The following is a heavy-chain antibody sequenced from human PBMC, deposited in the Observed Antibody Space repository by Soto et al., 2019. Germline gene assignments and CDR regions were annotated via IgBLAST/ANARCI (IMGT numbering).Heavy chain of an antibody. CDR2: IYYSGST. Sequence: SETQSLTCSVSGDSIVGSYWSWIRQSPGKGLEWIGFIYYSGSTEYNPSLKSRVTMSVDTSKNQFSLKLGSVTAADTAVYFCAKYRRTDAEGYTFDYWGQGALVTVSS. V-gene: IGHV4-59*12. J-gene: IGHJ4*02. CDR1: GDSIVGSY. D-gene: IGHD5-12*01. CDR3: AKYRRTDAEGYTFDY.